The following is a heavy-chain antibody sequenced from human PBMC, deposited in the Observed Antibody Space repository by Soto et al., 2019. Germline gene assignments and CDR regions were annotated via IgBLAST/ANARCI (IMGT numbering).Heavy chain of an antibody. CDR3: ARSGDNYNLLDY. V-gene: IGHV3-11*06. D-gene: IGHD1-1*01. J-gene: IGHJ4*02. Sequence: PGGSLELSSAASGFTFSDYYMSWIRQSPGKGLEWVSYSSNSGTYTKYAASVKGRFSISRDNAKNSLYLQINSLRGDDTATYYCARSGDNYNLLDYWGQGTPVTVSS. CDR2: SSNSGTYT. CDR1: GFTFSDYY.